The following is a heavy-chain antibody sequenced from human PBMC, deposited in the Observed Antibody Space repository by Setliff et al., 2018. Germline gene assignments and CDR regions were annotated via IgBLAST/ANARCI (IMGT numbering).Heavy chain of an antibody. D-gene: IGHD3-10*01. CDR1: GDSFSDYY. CDR2: INHRGST. V-gene: IGHV4-34*01. J-gene: IGHJ3*02. CDR3: ARRWNFGPYGSGIHDGFDM. Sequence: PSETLSLTCAVYGDSFSDYYWSWIRQPPGKGLEWIEEINHRGSTNYSPSLRSRVTMSVDTSKNQFSLKLNSVTAADTAVYYCARRWNFGPYGSGIHDGFDMWGQGTMVTVSS.